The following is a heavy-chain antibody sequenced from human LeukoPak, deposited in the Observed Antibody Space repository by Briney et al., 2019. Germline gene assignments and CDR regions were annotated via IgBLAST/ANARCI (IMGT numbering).Heavy chain of an antibody. CDR1: GGSISRYY. V-gene: IGHV4-4*07. Sequence: NPSETLSLTCSVSGGSISRYYWSWIRQPAGKGLEWIGRIYTSGSTNYNPSLKSRVTMSVDTSKNHFSLRLSSVNAADTAVYFWAREGTSGGLNWLDPWGQGTLVTVSS. CDR3: AREGTSGGLNWLDP. CDR2: IYTSGST. J-gene: IGHJ5*02. D-gene: IGHD3-10*01.